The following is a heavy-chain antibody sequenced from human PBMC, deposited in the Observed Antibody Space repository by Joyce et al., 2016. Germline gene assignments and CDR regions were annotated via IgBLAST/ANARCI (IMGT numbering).Heavy chain of an antibody. CDR2: ISYDGSNK. CDR1: GFTFGSHA. Sequence: QVQLVESGGGVVQPGRSLRLSCADSGFTFGSHAMHWVHQAPGKGLEWVAVISYDGSNKQYTDSVKGRFTISRDNSKNTLYLQMISLRAEDTAVYYCVREGDSNYDSYYDGMDVWGQGTTVTVSS. CDR3: VREGDSNYDSYYDGMDV. D-gene: IGHD4-11*01. V-gene: IGHV3-30*10. J-gene: IGHJ6*02.